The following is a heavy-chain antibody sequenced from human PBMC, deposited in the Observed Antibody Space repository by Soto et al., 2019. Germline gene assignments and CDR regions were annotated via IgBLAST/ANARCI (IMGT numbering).Heavy chain of an antibody. CDR2: MSPNSGKT. V-gene: IGHV1-8*01. CDR3: ARGRIGAAF. J-gene: IGHJ4*02. CDR1: GYTFTDYD. Sequence: QVQLVQSGAEVKKPGASVRVTCKTSGYTFTDYDVSWVRQASGQGLEWMGWMSPNSGKTGYVEKFQGRVTMTANTSLSTAYMELHSLRSEDTAIYFCARGRIGAAFWGQGTLVTVSS. D-gene: IGHD2-15*01.